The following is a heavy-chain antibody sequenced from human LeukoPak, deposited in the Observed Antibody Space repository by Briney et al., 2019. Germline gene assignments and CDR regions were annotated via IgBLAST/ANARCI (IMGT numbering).Heavy chain of an antibody. J-gene: IGHJ4*02. D-gene: IGHD1-26*01. V-gene: IGHV4-34*01. CDR2: INHSGTT. CDR3: ARGGSYPTRNDY. CDR1: GGSFSGYY. Sequence: SETLSLTCIVYGGSFSGYYWSWIRQAPGKGLEWIGEINHSGTTNYNPSLKSRVTISVDTSKNQFSLKLSSVTAADTAVFYCARGGSYPTRNDYRGQGTLVTVSS.